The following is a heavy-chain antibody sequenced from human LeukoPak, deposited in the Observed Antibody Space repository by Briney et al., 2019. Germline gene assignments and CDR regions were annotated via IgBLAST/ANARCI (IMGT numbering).Heavy chain of an antibody. J-gene: IGHJ4*02. CDR2: ISYDGSNK. CDR3: VNLRRG. CDR1: GFTFSSYA. Sequence: GGSLRLSCAAPGFTFSSYAMHWVRQAPGKGLEWVAVISYDGSNKYYADSVKGRFSISRDNAKNTLYLQMNSLRVEDTAIYYCVNLRRGWGQGTLVTVSS. V-gene: IGHV3-30-3*01. D-gene: IGHD3-16*01.